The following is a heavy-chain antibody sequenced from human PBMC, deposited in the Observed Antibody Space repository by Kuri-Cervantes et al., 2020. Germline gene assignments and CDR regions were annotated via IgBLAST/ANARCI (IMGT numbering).Heavy chain of an antibody. V-gene: IGHV5-51*01. CDR1: GYSFSNYW. J-gene: IGHJ4*02. D-gene: IGHD3-10*01. CDR3: ARRGGSGIYYLSIPPDY. CDR2: IYPGDSDT. Sequence: GESLKISCKGSGYSFSNYWNGWVRQMPGKGLEWMGIIYPGDSDTRYSPSFQGQVTISADKSITTAYLQWSSLKASDTAMYYCARRGGSGIYYLSIPPDYWGQGTLVTVSS.